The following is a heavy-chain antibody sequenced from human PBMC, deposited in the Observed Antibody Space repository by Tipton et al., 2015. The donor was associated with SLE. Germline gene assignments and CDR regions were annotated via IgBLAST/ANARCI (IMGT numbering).Heavy chain of an antibody. CDR3: AAGRDYGDYGAFDI. J-gene: IGHJ3*02. V-gene: IGHV4-59*11. D-gene: IGHD4-17*01. Sequence: TLSLTCTVSGGSISSHYWSWIWQPPGKGLEWIGYIYYSGSTNYNPSLKSRVTISVDTSKNQFSLKLSSVTAADTAVYYCAAGRDYGDYGAFDIWGQGTMVTVSS. CDR1: GGSISSHY. CDR2: IYYSGST.